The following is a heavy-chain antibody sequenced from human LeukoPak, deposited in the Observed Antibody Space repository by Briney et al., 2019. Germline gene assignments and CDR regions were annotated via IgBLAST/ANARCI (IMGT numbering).Heavy chain of an antibody. Sequence: GGSLRLSCAASGVTFSSDWMSWVRQAPGKGLEWVSAISGSGGSTYYADSVKGGFTISRDNSKNTLYLQMNSLRAEDTAVYYCAKVQLGYCSSTSCPPLFDYWGQGTLVTVSS. CDR2: ISGSGGST. J-gene: IGHJ4*02. V-gene: IGHV3-23*01. CDR3: AKVQLGYCSSTSCPPLFDY. CDR1: GVTFSSDW. D-gene: IGHD2-2*01.